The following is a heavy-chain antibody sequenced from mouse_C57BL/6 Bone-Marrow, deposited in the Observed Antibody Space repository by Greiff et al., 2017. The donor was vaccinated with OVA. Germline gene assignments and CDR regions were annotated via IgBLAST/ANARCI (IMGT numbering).Heavy chain of an antibody. CDR1: GYAFSSSW. J-gene: IGHJ4*01. CDR3: AREGKDSSGCPMDY. V-gene: IGHV1-82*01. CDR2: IYPGDGDT. D-gene: IGHD3-2*02. Sequence: VQVVESGPELVKPGASVKISCKASGYAFSSSWMNWVKQRPGKGLEWIGRIYPGDGDTNYNGKFKGKATLTADKSSSTAYMQLSSLTSEDSAVYFCAREGKDSSGCPMDYWGQGTSVTVSS.